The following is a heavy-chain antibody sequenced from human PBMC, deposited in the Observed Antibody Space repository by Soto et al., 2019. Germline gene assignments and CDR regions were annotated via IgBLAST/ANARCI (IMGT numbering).Heavy chain of an antibody. D-gene: IGHD5-12*01. V-gene: IGHV4-59*01. Sequence: PPETLSLTCTVSGGSISSYYWSWIRQPPGKGLEWIGYIYYSGSTNYNPSLKSRVTISVDTSKNQFSLKLSSVTAADTAVYYCARMVATLIDYWGQGTLVTVSS. J-gene: IGHJ4*02. CDR3: ARMVATLIDY. CDR2: IYYSGST. CDR1: GGSISSYY.